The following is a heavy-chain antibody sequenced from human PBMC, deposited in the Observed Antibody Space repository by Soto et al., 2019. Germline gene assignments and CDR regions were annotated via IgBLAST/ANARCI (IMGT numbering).Heavy chain of an antibody. Sequence: EVQLVESGGGLVQPGGSLRLSCSASGFTFSSYDVHWVRQGPGKGLEWVSAIGTAGDTNYAGSVKGRFTISRENAKNSLYLQMNSLRAGDTAIYFCARAIGPTLFDYWGQGTLVTVSS. CDR3: ARAIGPTLFDY. CDR2: IGTAGDT. V-gene: IGHV3-13*04. J-gene: IGHJ4*02. CDR1: GFTFSSYD. D-gene: IGHD3-22*01.